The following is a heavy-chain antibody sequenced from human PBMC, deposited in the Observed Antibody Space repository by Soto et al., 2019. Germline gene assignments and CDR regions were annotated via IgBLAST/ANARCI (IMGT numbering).Heavy chain of an antibody. J-gene: IGHJ4*01. CDR2: INYGGST. D-gene: IGHD3-3*01. CDR1: GGSFSGYY. Sequence: PSETLSLTCAVCGGSFSGYYWSWIRRPPVKGLEWIGEINYGGSTTYNPSLRSRVTISVDTSKNQFSLKLNSVTAAGTAVYYCARGPSPFWSSYRFAYFDSWGHGIPLTVSS. CDR3: ARGPSPFWSSYRFAYFDS. V-gene: IGHV4-34*01.